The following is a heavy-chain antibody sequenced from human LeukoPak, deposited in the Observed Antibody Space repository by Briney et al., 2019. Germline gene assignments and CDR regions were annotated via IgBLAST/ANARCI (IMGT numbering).Heavy chain of an antibody. CDR3: ARSFMYCGGDCSFYYGMDV. CDR2: IIPIFGTA. J-gene: IGHJ6*04. V-gene: IGHV1-69*06. D-gene: IGHD2-21*02. CDR1: GGTFSSYA. Sequence: SVKVSCKASGGTFSSYAISRVRQAPGQGLEWMGGIIPIFGTANYAQKFQGRVTITADKSTSTAYMELSSLRSEDTAVYYCARSFMYCGGDCSFYYGMDVWGKGTTVTVSS.